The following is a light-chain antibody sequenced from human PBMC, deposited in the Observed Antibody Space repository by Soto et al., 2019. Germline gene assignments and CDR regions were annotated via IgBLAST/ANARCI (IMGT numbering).Light chain of an antibody. V-gene: IGKV3-20*01. Sequence: ENGLTQSPGTLSLSPGERATLSSRASQSVSSYSLAWYQQKPGQAPRLVMYGTSNRATGIPDRFSGSGSGTDFTLTISRLEPEDFAVYYCQQYDSSPRTFGHGTKV. CDR2: GTS. J-gene: IGKJ1*01. CDR1: QSVSSYS. CDR3: QQYDSSPRT.